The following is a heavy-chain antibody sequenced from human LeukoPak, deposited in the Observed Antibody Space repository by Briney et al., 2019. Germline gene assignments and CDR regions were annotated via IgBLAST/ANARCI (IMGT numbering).Heavy chain of an antibody. D-gene: IGHD5-12*01. CDR2: ISAYNGNT. J-gene: IGHJ4*02. Sequence: GASVKVSCKASGYTFTSYGISWVQQAPGQGLEWMGWISAYNGNTNYAQKLQGRVTMTTDTSTSTAYMELRSLRSDDTAVYYCARDQSGYSGYDSGTNFDYWGQGTLVTVSS. CDR3: ARDQSGYSGYDSGTNFDY. V-gene: IGHV1-18*01. CDR1: GYTFTSYG.